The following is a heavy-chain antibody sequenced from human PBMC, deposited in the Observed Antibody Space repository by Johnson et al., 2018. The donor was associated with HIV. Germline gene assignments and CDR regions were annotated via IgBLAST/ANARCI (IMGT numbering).Heavy chain of an antibody. V-gene: IGHV3-49*04. CDR3: ARKADGFDI. J-gene: IGHJ3*02. Sequence: VQLVESGGGVVRPGGSLRLSCAASGFTFDDYGMSWVRQVPGKGLEWVGFIRSKAYGGTTEYAASVKGRFTISRDDSKSIAYLQMNSLRAEDTAVYYCARKADGFDIWGQGTMVTVSS. CDR2: IRSKAYGGTT. CDR1: GFTFDDYG.